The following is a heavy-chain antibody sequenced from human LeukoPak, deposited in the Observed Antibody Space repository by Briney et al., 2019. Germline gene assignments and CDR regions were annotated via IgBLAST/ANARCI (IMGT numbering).Heavy chain of an antibody. CDR2: IRYDGSNK. CDR1: GFTFSSYG. Sequence: PGGSLRLSCAASGFTFSSYGMHWVRQAPGKGLEWVAFIRYDGSNKYYADSVKGRFTISRDNSKNTLYLQMNSPRAEDTAVYYCAKDAYYYDSSGYYYPFYWGQGTLVTVSS. D-gene: IGHD3-22*01. V-gene: IGHV3-30*02. CDR3: AKDAYYYDSSGYYYPFY. J-gene: IGHJ4*02.